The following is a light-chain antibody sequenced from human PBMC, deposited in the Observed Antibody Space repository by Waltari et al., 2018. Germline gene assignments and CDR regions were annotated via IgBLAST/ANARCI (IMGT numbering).Light chain of an antibody. J-gene: IGKJ2*01. CDR1: QDVRAY. CDR3: QQYYSQPYT. V-gene: IGKV1-8*01. CDR2: AAS. Sequence: AIRITQSPSSLSASTGDRVTVTCRASQDVRAYLAWYQQNPGQAPKLLIFAASTLQTGVPSRFSGSGSGTDFTLTISSLQSEDFATYYCQQYYSQPYTFGQGTKLEI.